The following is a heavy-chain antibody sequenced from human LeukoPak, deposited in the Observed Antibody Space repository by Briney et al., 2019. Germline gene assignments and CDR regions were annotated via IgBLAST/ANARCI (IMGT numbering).Heavy chain of an antibody. V-gene: IGHV1-69*05. J-gene: IGHJ4*02. D-gene: IGHD3-9*01. CDR1: GGTFSSYA. CDR3: ARGGHDILTGYYFPLDY. Sequence: SVKVSCKASGGTFSSYAISWVRQAPGQGLERMGGIIPIFGTANYAQKFQGRVTITTDESTSTAYMELSSLRSEDTAVYYCARGGHDILTGYYFPLDYWGQGTLVTVSS. CDR2: IIPIFGTA.